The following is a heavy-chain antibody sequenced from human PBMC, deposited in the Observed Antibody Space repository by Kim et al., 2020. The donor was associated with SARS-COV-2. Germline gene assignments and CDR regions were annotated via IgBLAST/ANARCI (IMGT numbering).Heavy chain of an antibody. CDR2: IYYSGST. Sequence: SETLSLTCTVSGGSISSYYWSWIRQPPGKGLEWIGYIYYSGSTNYNPSLKSRVTISVDTSKNQFSLKLSSVTAADTAVYYCARESGPGYSYGYFAYWGQGTLVTVSS. CDR3: ARESGPGYSYGYFAY. V-gene: IGHV4-59*01. D-gene: IGHD5-18*01. CDR1: GGSISSYY. J-gene: IGHJ4*02.